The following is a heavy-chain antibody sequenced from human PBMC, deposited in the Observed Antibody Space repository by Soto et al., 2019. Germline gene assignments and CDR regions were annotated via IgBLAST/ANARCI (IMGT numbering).Heavy chain of an antibody. V-gene: IGHV3-9*01. CDR2: ISWNSGSI. D-gene: IGHD6-19*01. J-gene: IGHJ3*02. CDR3: AKDSAPPYSSGWYFAFDI. Sequence: LRLSCAASGFTFDDYAMHWVRQAPGKGLEWVSGISWNSGSIGYADSVKGRFTISRDNAKNSLYLQMNSLRAEDTALYYSAKDSAPPYSSGWYFAFDIWGQGTMVTVSS. CDR1: GFTFDDYA.